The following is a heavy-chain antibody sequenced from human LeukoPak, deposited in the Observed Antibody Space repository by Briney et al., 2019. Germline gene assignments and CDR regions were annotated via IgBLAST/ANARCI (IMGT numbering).Heavy chain of an antibody. V-gene: IGHV4-59*02. CDR2: VYYSGST. D-gene: IGHD2-15*01. J-gene: IGHJ4*02. CDR3: ARIHRYCSGGACYVLDN. CDR1: GGSVSGYY. Sequence: SETLSLTCVVSGGSVSGYYWGWIRQPPGRGLEWIGYVYYSGSTNYNPSFKSRVTISVDTSRNQFSLQLSSVTAADTAVYYCARIHRYCSGGACYVLDNWGQGTLVAVSS.